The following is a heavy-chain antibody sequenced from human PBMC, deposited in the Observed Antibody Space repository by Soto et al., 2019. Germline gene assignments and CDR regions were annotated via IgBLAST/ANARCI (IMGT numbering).Heavy chain of an antibody. CDR2: IIPIFGTA. Sequence: GASVKVSCKASGGTFSSYAISWVRQAPGQGLEWMGGIIPIFGTANYAQKFQGRVTITADESTSTAYMELSSLRSEDTAVYYCARAPGATTDYYYYGMDVWGQGTTVTVSS. CDR1: GGTFSSYA. D-gene: IGHD1-26*01. CDR3: ARAPGATTDYYYYGMDV. V-gene: IGHV1-69*13. J-gene: IGHJ6*02.